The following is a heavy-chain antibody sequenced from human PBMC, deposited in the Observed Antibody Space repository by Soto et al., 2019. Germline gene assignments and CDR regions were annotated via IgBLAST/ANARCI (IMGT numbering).Heavy chain of an antibody. CDR3: ARERVSGLLHIDY. CDR2: ISYDGNSQ. Sequence: QVHLVESGGGVVQPGRSLRLSCAASEFTFNDYAMHWVRQAPGKGLEWVAVISYDGNSQFYADSVKGRFTISRDNSNNTVYLQLNSLTTEDTAIYYCARERVSGLLHIDYWGQGTLVTVSS. CDR1: EFTFNDYA. J-gene: IGHJ4*02. V-gene: IGHV3-30-3*01. D-gene: IGHD3-22*01.